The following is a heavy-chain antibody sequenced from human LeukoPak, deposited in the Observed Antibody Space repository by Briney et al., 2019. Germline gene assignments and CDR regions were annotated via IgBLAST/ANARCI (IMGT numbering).Heavy chain of an antibody. D-gene: IGHD3-16*01. CDR3: ARLLGDSTIYDL. V-gene: IGHV3-21*01. J-gene: IGHJ5*02. Sequence: GGSLRLSCAASGFTFSDYTMNWVRLAPGKGLEWVSSISGSSNYIYCADSVKGRFTISRGNAKNSLYLQMNSLRVEDTAVYYCARLLGDSTIYDLWGQGTLVTVSS. CDR2: ISGSSNYI. CDR1: GFTFSDYT.